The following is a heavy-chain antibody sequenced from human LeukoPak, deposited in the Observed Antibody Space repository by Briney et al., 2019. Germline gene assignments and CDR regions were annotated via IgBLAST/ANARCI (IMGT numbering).Heavy chain of an antibody. CDR1: GGSFSGYY. Sequence: SETLSLTCAVYGGSFSGYYWSWIRQPPGKGLEWIGEINHSGSTNYNPSLKSRVTISVDTSKNQFSLKLSSVTAADTAVYYCARKTLGYCSGGSCFGFDPWGQGTLVTVSS. CDR2: INHSGST. V-gene: IGHV4-34*01. CDR3: ARKTLGYCSGGSCFGFDP. J-gene: IGHJ5*02. D-gene: IGHD2-15*01.